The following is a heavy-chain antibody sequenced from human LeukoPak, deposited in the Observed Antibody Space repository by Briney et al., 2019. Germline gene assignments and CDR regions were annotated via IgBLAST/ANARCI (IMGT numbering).Heavy chain of an antibody. CDR2: IYYNGST. J-gene: IGHJ4*02. CDR1: GGSISSYY. V-gene: IGHV4-59*08. Sequence: SETLSLTCIVSGGSISSYYWTWIRQPPGKGLEWIGYIYYNGSTNYNPSLKSRVTISVDTSKNQFSLKLNSVAAADTAVYYCARQSRGIAVAGLDYWGQGILVTVSS. D-gene: IGHD6-19*01. CDR3: ARQSRGIAVAGLDY.